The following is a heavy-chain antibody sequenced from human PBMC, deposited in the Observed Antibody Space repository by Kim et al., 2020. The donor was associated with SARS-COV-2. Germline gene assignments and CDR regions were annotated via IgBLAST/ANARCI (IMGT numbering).Heavy chain of an antibody. J-gene: IGHJ4*02. Sequence: GGSLRLSCAASGFTFSSYGMHWVRQAPGKGLESVAVISYDGSNKYYADSVKGLFTISRDNSKNTLYLQMNSLRAEDTAVYYCAKDRRYSNYVFDYWGQGTLVTVSS. CDR1: GFTFSSYG. CDR2: ISYDGSNK. V-gene: IGHV3-30*18. CDR3: AKDRRYSNYVFDY. D-gene: IGHD4-4*01.